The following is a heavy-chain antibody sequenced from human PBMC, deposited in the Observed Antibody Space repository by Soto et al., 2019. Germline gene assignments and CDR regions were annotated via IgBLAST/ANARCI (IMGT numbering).Heavy chain of an antibody. CDR3: AKDFWWFGELSAYYYMDV. CDR1: GFTFSSYG. Sequence: QVQLLESGGGVVQPGRSLRLSCAASGFTFSSYGMHWVRQAPSKGLEWVAVISYDGSNKYYADSVKGRFTISRDNSKNTLYLQMNSLRAEDTAVYYCAKDFWWFGELSAYYYMDVWGKGTTVTVSS. D-gene: IGHD3-10*01. CDR2: ISYDGSNK. J-gene: IGHJ6*03. V-gene: IGHV3-30*18.